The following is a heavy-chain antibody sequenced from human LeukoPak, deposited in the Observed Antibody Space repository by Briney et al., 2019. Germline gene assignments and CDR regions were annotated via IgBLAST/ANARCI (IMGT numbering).Heavy chain of an antibody. CDR3: AKPLLTTASGTGRAFDI. CDR2: IKQDGSEK. V-gene: IGHV3-7*03. Sequence: GGSLRLSCAASGFTFSSYWMSWVRQAPGKGLEWVANIKQDGSEKYYVDSVKGRFTISRDNAKNSLYLQMNSLRAEDTAEYYCAKPLLTTASGTGRAFDIWGQGTMVTVSA. J-gene: IGHJ3*02. D-gene: IGHD1-26*01. CDR1: GFTFSSYW.